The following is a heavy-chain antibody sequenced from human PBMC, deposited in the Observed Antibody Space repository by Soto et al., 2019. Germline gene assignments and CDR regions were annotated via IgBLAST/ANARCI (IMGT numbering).Heavy chain of an antibody. D-gene: IGHD6-25*01. CDR1: GDSIRAFY. CDR3: AREVKQRLGYYYIGLDV. CDR2: FSLSGGT. V-gene: IGHV4-4*07. J-gene: IGHJ6*02. Sequence: QVQLQESGPGLVKPSETVSLTCAVSGDSIRAFYWSWFRQPAGGGLEWIGRFSLSGGTDYNPSLRSRLTMSFDTSKSQFSLRLTSVTAADTAVYYCAREVKQRLGYYYIGLDVWGQGTTVTVSS.